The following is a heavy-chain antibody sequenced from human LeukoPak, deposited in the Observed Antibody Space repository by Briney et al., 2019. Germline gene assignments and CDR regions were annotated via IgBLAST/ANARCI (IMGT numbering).Heavy chain of an antibody. Sequence: PGGSLRLSCAASGFTFSSYEMNWVRQAPGKGLEWVSYISSGSTIYYADSVKGRFTISRDNAKNSLYLQMNSLRAEDTAVYYCARGEITGTGFDYWGQGTLVTVSS. CDR1: GFTFSSYE. V-gene: IGHV3-48*03. CDR2: ISSGSTI. D-gene: IGHD1-7*01. J-gene: IGHJ4*02. CDR3: ARGEITGTGFDY.